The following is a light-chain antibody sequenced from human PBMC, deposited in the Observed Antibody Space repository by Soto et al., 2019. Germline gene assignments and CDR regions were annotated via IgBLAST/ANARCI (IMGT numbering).Light chain of an antibody. J-gene: IGKJ1*01. V-gene: IGKV1-5*03. CDR2: QAS. CDR1: QGISNR. CDR3: QQYNSHWT. Sequence: DVQMTQARSTLSASVGDRVTITCRASQGISNRLAWYQQKPGKAPKLLIYQASSLKSGVPSRFGGSGSGTEFTLTITSLQPDDFATYYCQQYNSHWTFGQGTKV.